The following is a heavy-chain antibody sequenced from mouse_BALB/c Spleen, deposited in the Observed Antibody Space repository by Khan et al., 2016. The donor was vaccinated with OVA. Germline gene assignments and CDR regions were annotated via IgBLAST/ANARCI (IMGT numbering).Heavy chain of an antibody. J-gene: IGHJ3*01. CDR2: ISSDGDYT. Sequence: EVELVESGGDLVKPGGSLKLSCAASGFTFSSYSMSWVLQTPDKRLEWVATISSDGDYTYYPDSVKGRFTISRDNAKNTLYLQMSSLKSEDTAMYYCASNLTGSFAYWGQGTLVTVSA. CDR1: GFTFSSYS. D-gene: IGHD4-1*01. V-gene: IGHV5-6*01. CDR3: ASNLTGSFAY.